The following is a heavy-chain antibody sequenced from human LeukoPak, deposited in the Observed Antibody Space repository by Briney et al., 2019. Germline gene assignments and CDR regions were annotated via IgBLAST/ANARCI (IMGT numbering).Heavy chain of an antibody. D-gene: IGHD3-10*01. CDR1: GYTFTNYA. J-gene: IGHJ4*02. Sequence: GASVKVSCKASGYTFTNYAFSWVRQAPGQGLEWMGWINTNNGNTNYVKRLQGRVTMTTDTSTTTAYVELRSLISDDTAVYYCAREREETYGSGSYTFDHWGQGTLVTVSS. CDR2: INTNNGNT. V-gene: IGHV1-18*01. CDR3: AREREETYGSGSYTFDH.